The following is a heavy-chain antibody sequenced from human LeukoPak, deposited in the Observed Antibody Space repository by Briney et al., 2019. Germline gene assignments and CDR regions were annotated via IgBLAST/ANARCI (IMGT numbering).Heavy chain of an antibody. J-gene: IGHJ4*02. CDR1: GFTFSSYG. CDR2: IWYDGSIQ. D-gene: IGHD2-15*01. V-gene: IGHV3-33*01. CDR3: ARAGYCSGGSCYGSDY. Sequence: GKSLILSCAASGFTFSSYGMHWVRQAPGKGLEWVAAIWYDGSIQYYADSVKGRFTISRDNSKNTLYLQMDSLRAEDTAVYYCARAGYCSGGSCYGSDYWGQGTLVSVSS.